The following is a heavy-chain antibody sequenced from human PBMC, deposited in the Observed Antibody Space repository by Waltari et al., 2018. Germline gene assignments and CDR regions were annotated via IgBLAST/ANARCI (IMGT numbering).Heavy chain of an antibody. CDR1: GYTFTSYA. V-gene: IGHV1-3*01. J-gene: IGHJ2*01. CDR2: INGGNGNT. D-gene: IGHD2-15*01. Sequence: QVQLVQSGAEVKKPGASVKVSCKASGYTFTSYAMHWVRQAPGQRLEWMGWINGGNGNTKYSQKFQGRVTRTADTSTDTAYMGLSSLRSEDTAVYYCATGGGGTGWYFDLWGRGTLVTVSS. CDR3: ATGGGGTGWYFDL.